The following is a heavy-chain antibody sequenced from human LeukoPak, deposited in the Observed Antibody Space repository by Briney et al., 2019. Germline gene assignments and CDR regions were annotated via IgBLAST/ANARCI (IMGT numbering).Heavy chain of an antibody. Sequence: SETLSLTCTVSGGSISSYYWSWIRQPPGKGLEWIGYIYYSGSTNYKSSLKSRVTISVDTSKNQFSLKLSSVTAADTAVYYCAKENTGGYDLGAFDYWGQGTLVTVSS. CDR3: AKENTGGYDLGAFDY. J-gene: IGHJ4*02. D-gene: IGHD5-12*01. V-gene: IGHV4-59*01. CDR2: IYYSGST. CDR1: GGSISSYY.